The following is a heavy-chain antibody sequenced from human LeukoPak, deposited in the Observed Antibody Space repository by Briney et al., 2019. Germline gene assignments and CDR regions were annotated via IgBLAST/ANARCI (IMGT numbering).Heavy chain of an antibody. D-gene: IGHD3-22*01. CDR2: ISSSSSYI. V-gene: IGHV3-21*01. J-gene: IGHJ3*02. CDR1: GFTFSSYS. Sequence: GGSLRLSCAASGFTFSSYSMNWVRQAPGKGLEWVSSISSSSSYIYYADSVKGRFTISRDNAKNSLYLQMNSLRAEDTAVYYCARQRASYYYDSSGYRVPLGAFDIWGQGTMVTVSS. CDR3: ARQRASYYYDSSGYRVPLGAFDI.